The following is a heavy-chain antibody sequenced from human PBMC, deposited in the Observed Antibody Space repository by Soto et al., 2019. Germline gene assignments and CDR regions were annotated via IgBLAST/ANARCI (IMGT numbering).Heavy chain of an antibody. V-gene: IGHV3-30*18. CDR2: ISNDGSYK. D-gene: IGHD3-22*01. J-gene: IGHJ4*02. CDR3: AKDLYYYDSSLDDY. CDR1: GFTFSSYA. Sequence: QVHLAESGGGVVQPGRSLRLSCAGSGFTFSSYAMXWVRQAPGXGLEWVAVISNDGSYKYYADSLKGRFIISRDNSKNTLYLQMNSLRAEDTAVYYCAKDLYYYDSSLDDYWGQGTLVSVSS.